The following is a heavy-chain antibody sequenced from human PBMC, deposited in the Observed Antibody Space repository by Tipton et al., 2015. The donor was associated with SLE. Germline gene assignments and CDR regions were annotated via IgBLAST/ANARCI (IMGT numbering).Heavy chain of an antibody. Sequence: TLSLTCTVSSDSFRTNYWSWIRQPAGEGLEWIGRVYSSGSTIYNPSIKSRITLSLDTSKNQFSLRVNSVTAADTAVYYCARRGHGSGTWGQGTLVTVSS. CDR3: ARRGHGSGT. J-gene: IGHJ5*02. CDR2: VYSSGST. V-gene: IGHV4-4*07. D-gene: IGHD3-10*01. CDR1: SDSFRTNY.